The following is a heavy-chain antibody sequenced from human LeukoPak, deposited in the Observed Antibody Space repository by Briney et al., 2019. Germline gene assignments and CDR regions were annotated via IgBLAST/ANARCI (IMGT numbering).Heavy chain of an antibody. CDR1: GGPISSGGYY. Sequence: NPSETLFLTCTVSGGPISSGGYYWSWIRQHPGKGLEWIGYIYYSGSTYYNPSLKSRVTISVDTSKNQFSLKLSSVTAADTAVYYCAAQGVAGDYYYGMDVWGQGTTVTVSS. CDR3: AAQGVAGDYYYGMDV. J-gene: IGHJ6*02. CDR2: IYYSGST. V-gene: IGHV4-31*03. D-gene: IGHD6-19*01.